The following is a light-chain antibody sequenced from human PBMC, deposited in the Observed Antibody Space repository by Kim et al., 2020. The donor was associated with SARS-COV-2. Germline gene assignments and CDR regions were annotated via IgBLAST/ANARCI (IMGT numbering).Light chain of an antibody. J-gene: IGKJ1*01. CDR2: GAS. CDR3: QKYNNWWK. Sequence: EIVMTQSPATLSVSPGERATLSCRASQSVSSNLAWYQQKPGQAPRLLIYGASTRATGIPARFSGSGSGTEFTLTISSLQSEDFAVYYCQKYNNWWKFGQRTKVDIK. CDR1: QSVSSN. V-gene: IGKV3-15*01.